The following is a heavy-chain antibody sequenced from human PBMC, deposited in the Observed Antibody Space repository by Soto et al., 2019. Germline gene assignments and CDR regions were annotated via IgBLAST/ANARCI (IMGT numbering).Heavy chain of an antibody. J-gene: IGHJ3*02. CDR2: ISSSSSYI. D-gene: IGHD3-10*01. CDR1: GFTFSSYS. CDR3: AFAGSGSYSNVPDAFDI. V-gene: IGHV3-21*01. Sequence: EVQLVESGGGLVKPGGSLRLSCAASGFTFSSYSMNWVRQAPGKGLEWVSSISSSSSYIYYADSVKGRFTISRDNAKNSLYLQMNSLRAEDTAAYYCAFAGSGSYSNVPDAFDIWGQGTMVTVSS.